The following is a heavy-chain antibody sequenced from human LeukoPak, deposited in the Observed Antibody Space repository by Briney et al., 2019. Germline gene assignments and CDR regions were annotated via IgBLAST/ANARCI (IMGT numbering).Heavy chain of an antibody. Sequence: SETLSLTCTVSGGSISSYYWSWIRQPPGKGLEWIGYIYYSGSTNYNPSLKSRVTISVDTSKNQFSLKLSSVTAADTAVYYCAGVTFGGVIGPATFDYWGQGTLVTVSS. J-gene: IGHJ4*02. D-gene: IGHD3-16*01. V-gene: IGHV4-59*08. CDR1: GGSISSYY. CDR3: AGVTFGGVIGPATFDY. CDR2: IYYSGST.